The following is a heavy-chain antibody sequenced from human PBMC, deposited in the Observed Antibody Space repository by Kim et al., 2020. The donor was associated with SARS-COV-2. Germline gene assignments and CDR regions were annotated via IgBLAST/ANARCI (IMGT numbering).Heavy chain of an antibody. CDR3: AHRPRALNWFDP. V-gene: IGHV2-5*01. Sequence: RYSPSLKSRLTITKDTSKNQVVLTMTNMDPVDTATYYCAHRPRALNWFDPWGQGTLVTVSS. J-gene: IGHJ5*02.